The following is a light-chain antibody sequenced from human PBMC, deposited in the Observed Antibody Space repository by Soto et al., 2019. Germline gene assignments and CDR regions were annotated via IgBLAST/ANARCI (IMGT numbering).Light chain of an antibody. Sequence: QSALTQPPSASGSPGQSVTISCTGTSSDVGGYNYVSWYQQHPGKAPKLMIYDVSQRPSGVPDRFSGSKSGNTASLTASGLQAEDEADYYCSSYAGTYIVFGTGTKVTVL. CDR3: SSYAGTYIV. CDR1: SSDVGGYNY. V-gene: IGLV2-8*01. CDR2: DVS. J-gene: IGLJ1*01.